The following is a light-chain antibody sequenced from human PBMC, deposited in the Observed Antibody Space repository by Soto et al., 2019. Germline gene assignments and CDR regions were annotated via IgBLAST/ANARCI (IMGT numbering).Light chain of an antibody. CDR2: AAS. J-gene: IGKJ3*01. Sequence: DIQMTQSPSSLSASVGDRVTITCRASQGINNYVAWYQQKPGKAPKLLIYAASTLQSGVPSRFSGSGSGTDFIHTISSLQPEDVATYSCQKYNSVPLFGPGTRVDIQ. V-gene: IGKV1-27*01. CDR1: QGINNY. CDR3: QKYNSVPL.